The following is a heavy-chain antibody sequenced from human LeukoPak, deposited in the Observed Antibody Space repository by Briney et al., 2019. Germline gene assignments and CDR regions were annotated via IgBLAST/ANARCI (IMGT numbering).Heavy chain of an antibody. V-gene: IGHV3-15*01. Sequence: GGSLRLSCAASGFTFSNAWMSWVRQAPGKGLEWVGRIKSKTDGGTTDYAGPVKGRFTISRDESKNTLELQMNSLKTEDTAVYYWTTDSSGYYYYYYGMDVWGQGTTVTVSS. CDR1: GFTFSNAW. CDR3: TTDSSGYYYYYYGMDV. J-gene: IGHJ6*02. CDR2: IKSKTDGGTT. D-gene: IGHD3-22*01.